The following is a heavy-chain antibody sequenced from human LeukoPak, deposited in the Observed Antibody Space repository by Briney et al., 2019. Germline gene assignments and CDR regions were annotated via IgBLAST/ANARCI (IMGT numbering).Heavy chain of an antibody. J-gene: IGHJ4*02. CDR2: ISSGSSYI. D-gene: IGHD3-22*01. Sequence: PGGSLTLSCAASGFTFSSYSMKWVRQAPGKGLEWVSSISSGSSYIYYADSVKGRFTISRDNAKNSLYLQMNSLRAEDTAVYYCARLSSGYPDYWGQGTLVTVSS. CDR3: ARLSSGYPDY. CDR1: GFTFSSYS. V-gene: IGHV3-21*01.